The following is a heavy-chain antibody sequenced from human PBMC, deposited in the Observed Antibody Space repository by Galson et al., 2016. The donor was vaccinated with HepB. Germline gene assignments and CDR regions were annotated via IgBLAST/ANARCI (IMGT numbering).Heavy chain of an antibody. CDR2: TNWNSGTV. D-gene: IGHD6-19*01. CDR1: GFTFDDYA. CDR3: ARDPYQWLSKYYFDY. J-gene: IGHJ4*02. V-gene: IGHV3-9*01. Sequence: SLRLSCAASGFTFDDYAMHWVRHSPGKGLEWVAGTNWNSGTVFYADSVKGRFTISRDNNRNSIYLQMDNLSVEDTAFYFCARDPYQWLSKYYFDYWGQGALVTVSS.